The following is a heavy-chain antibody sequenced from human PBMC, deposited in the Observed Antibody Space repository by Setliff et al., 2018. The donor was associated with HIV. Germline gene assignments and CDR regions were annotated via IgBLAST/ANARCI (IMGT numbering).Heavy chain of an antibody. Sequence: ASVKVSCKVSGYSLTELSMHWVRQAPGKGLEWMGGFDPDDGETVYAQQFQGRVTMTEDTSTDTAYMELTSLRSEDTAMYYCARGGSSSRYYYYYMDVWGKGTTVTVSS. CDR2: FDPDDGET. V-gene: IGHV1-24*01. CDR1: GYSLTELS. J-gene: IGHJ6*03. D-gene: IGHD6-6*01. CDR3: ARGGSSSRYYYYYMDV.